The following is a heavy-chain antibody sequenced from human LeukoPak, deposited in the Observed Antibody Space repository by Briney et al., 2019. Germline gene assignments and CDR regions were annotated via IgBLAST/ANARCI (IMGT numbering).Heavy chain of an antibody. V-gene: IGHV4-4*02. CDR1: GGSISSSAW. J-gene: IGHJ4*02. D-gene: IGHD6-13*01. Sequence: PSETLSLTCAVSGGSISSSAWWCWVRQPPGKGLEWIGEIHRSGSTYYNPSLESRLTMSLDKSKNQFSLNLYSVTAADTAVYLCVTGGSSWNEYWGQGTLVTVSS. CDR3: VTGGSSWNEY. CDR2: IHRSGST.